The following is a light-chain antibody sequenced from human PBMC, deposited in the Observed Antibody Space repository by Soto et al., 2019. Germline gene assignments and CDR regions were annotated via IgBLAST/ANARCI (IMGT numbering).Light chain of an antibody. CDR3: MQGSRWPYT. V-gene: IGKV2-30*01. CDR1: QSPVTSDGNTY. J-gene: IGKJ2*01. Sequence: DVVMTQSPLSLSVTLGQPASISCRSSQSPVTSDGNTYLNWFLQRPGQSPRRLIYKVSDRDSEVPDRVSGSGSGTDFTLKISRVEAADVGIYYCMQGSRWPYTFGQGTKLEIK. CDR2: KVS.